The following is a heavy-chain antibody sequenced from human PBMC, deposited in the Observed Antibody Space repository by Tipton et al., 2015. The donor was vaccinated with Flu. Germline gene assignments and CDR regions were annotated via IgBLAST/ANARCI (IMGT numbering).Heavy chain of an antibody. CDR1: GFTFSRDW. V-gene: IGHV3-74*01. CDR2: INGDGSST. Sequence: SLRLSCAASGFTFSRDWMHWVRQAPGEGLVWVSRINGDGSSTNYADSVKGRFTISRDNAKNTVYLQMNSLRAEDTAVYYCARGPLGAYYRDYWGQGTLVTVS. J-gene: IGHJ4*02. CDR3: ARGPLGAYYRDY. D-gene: IGHD3-3*01.